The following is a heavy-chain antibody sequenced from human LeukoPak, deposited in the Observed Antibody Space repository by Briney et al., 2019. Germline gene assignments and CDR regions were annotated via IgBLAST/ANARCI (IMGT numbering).Heavy chain of an antibody. Sequence: PGGSLRLSCAASGFTVSSNYMSWVRQAPGKGLEWVSVIYSGGSTNYADPVRGRFTISRDNSKNTLYLQMNSLRAEDTAVYYCAGCYSNYYYYMGVWGKGTTVTVSS. CDR2: IYSGGST. CDR1: GFTVSSNY. CDR3: AGCYSNYYYYMGV. D-gene: IGHD2-21*02. J-gene: IGHJ6*03. V-gene: IGHV3-53*01.